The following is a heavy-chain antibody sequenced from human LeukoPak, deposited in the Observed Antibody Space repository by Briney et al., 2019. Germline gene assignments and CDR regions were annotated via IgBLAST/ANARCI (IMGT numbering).Heavy chain of an antibody. CDR2: IKQDGSEK. D-gene: IGHD3-22*01. CDR1: GFTFSSYW. V-gene: IGHV3-7*01. J-gene: IGHJ4*02. CDR3: ARNYYDSSGYWTPDY. Sequence: GGSLRLSCAASGFTFSSYWMSWVRQAPGKGLEWVANIKQDGSEKYYVDSVKGRFTISRDNAKNSVYLQMNSLRAEDTAVYYCARNYYDSSGYWTPDYWGQGTLVTVSS.